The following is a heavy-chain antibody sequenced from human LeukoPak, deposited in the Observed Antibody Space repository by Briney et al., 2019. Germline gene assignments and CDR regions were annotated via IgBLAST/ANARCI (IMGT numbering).Heavy chain of an antibody. D-gene: IGHD3-3*01. CDR2: ISGSGGST. CDR1: GFTFSSYA. J-gene: IGHJ4*02. CDR3: AKGRFLEWLLLDY. Sequence: QSGGSLRLSCAASGFTFSSYAMSWVRQAPGKGLEWVSAISGSGGSTYYADSVKGRFTISRDNSKNTLYLQMNSLRAEDTAVYYCAKGRFLEWLLLDYWGQGTLVTVSS. V-gene: IGHV3-23*01.